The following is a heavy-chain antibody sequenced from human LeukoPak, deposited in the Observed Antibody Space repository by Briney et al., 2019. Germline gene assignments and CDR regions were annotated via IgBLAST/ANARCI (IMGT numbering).Heavy chain of an antibody. CDR1: GGSISSGGYY. CDR2: IYCSGST. Sequence: SETLSLTCTVSGGSISSGGYYWSWIRQHPGKGLEWIGYIYCSGSTYYNPSLKSRVTISVDTSKNQFSLKLSSVTAADTAVYYCARRQRMATITSDYFDYWGQGTLVTVSS. D-gene: IGHD5-24*01. V-gene: IGHV4-31*03. CDR3: ARRQRMATITSDYFDY. J-gene: IGHJ4*02.